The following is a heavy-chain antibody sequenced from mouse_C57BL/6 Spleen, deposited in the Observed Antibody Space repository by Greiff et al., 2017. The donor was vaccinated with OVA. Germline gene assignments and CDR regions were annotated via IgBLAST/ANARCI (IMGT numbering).Heavy chain of an antibody. CDR2: IYPGSGNT. Sequence: VQLQQSGPELVKPGASVKISCKASGYSFTSYYIHWVKQRPGQGLEWIGWIYPGSGNTKYNEKFKGKATLTADTSSSTAYMQLSSLTSEDSAVYYCASLYGSNYFDYWGQGTTLTVSS. V-gene: IGHV1-66*01. J-gene: IGHJ2*01. CDR1: GYSFTSYY. D-gene: IGHD1-1*01. CDR3: ASLYGSNYFDY.